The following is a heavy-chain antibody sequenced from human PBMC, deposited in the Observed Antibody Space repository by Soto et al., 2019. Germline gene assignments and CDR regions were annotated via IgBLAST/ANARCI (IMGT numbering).Heavy chain of an antibody. CDR1: GFTFSIYA. V-gene: IGHV3-23*01. Sequence: EVQLLESGGGLVQPGGSLRLSCAASGFTFSIYAMSWVRQAPGKGLEWVSTITGNGGTSYADFVRGRFTISRDNSKNTLYLQMNSLRPEDTAVYYCAKDAPGSGWLSDYWGQGTLVTVSS. CDR2: ITGNGGT. CDR3: AKDAPGSGWLSDY. D-gene: IGHD3-22*01. J-gene: IGHJ4*02.